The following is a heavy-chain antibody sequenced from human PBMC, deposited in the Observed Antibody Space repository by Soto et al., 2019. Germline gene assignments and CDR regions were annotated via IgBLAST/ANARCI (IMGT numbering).Heavy chain of an antibody. CDR2: IYYSGST. Sequence: SETLSLTCTVSGGSISSSSYYWGWIRQPPGKGLEWIGSIYYSGSTYYNPSLKSRVTISVDTSKNQFSLKLSSVTAADTAVYYCAREYYDFWSGYLYYYYGMDVWGQGTTVTVSS. CDR1: GGSISSSSYY. V-gene: IGHV4-39*02. CDR3: AREYYDFWSGYLYYYYGMDV. D-gene: IGHD3-3*01. J-gene: IGHJ6*02.